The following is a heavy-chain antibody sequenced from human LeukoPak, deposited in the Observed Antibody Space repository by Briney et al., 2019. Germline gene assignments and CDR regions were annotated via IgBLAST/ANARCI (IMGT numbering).Heavy chain of an antibody. D-gene: IGHD5-18*01. CDR1: GGSFSGYY. V-gene: IGHV4-34*01. Sequence: SETLSLTCAVYGGSFSGYYWSWIRQPPGKGLEWIGEIYHSGSTNYNPSLKSRVTISVDTSKNQFSLKLSSVTAADTAVYYCARSTAMVILDYWGQGTLVTVSS. J-gene: IGHJ4*02. CDR3: ARSTAMVILDY. CDR2: IYHSGST.